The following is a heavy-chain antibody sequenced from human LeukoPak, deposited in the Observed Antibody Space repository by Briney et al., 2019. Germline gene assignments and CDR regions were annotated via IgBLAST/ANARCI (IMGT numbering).Heavy chain of an antibody. CDR3: ARKKGGSIDY. CDR1: GFTFSTYA. CDR2: MSFDGGDI. V-gene: IGHV3-30-3*01. Sequence: GGSLRLSCAASGFTFSTYAMHWVRQPPGKGLEWVAVMSFDGGDIQYADSVRGRFTISRDNSKNTLFLQMNSLRTEDTAIYYCARKKGGSIDYGAQESRSPVPS. D-gene: IGHD3-16*01. J-gene: IGHJ4*02.